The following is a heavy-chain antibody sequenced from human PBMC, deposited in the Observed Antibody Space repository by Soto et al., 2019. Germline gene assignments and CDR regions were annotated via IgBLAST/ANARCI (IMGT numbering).Heavy chain of an antibody. D-gene: IGHD2-2*01. CDR2: ISYDGSNK. CDR3: STVPAAHNYYGMDF. Sequence: PGGSLRLSCAASGFTFSSYGMHWVRQAPGKGLEWVAVISYDGSNKYYADSVKGRFTISRDNSKNTLYLQMNSLRAEDTAVYYCSTVPAAHNYYGMDFWGQGTTVTVSS. J-gene: IGHJ6*02. CDR1: GFTFSSYG. V-gene: IGHV3-30*03.